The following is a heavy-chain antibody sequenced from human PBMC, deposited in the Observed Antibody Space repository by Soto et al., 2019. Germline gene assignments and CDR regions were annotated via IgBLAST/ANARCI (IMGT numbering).Heavy chain of an antibody. J-gene: IGHJ4*02. CDR3: AKRPLLSGTRYYFDY. CDR1: GFTFSSYA. V-gene: IGHV3-23*01. Sequence: GGSLRLSCAASGFTFSSYAMSWVRQAPGKGLEWISAISGSGDSTYHADYVRGRFTISRDNSKNTLYLQMNSLRAEDTAIYFCAKRPLLSGTRYYFDYWGQGTPVTVSS. D-gene: IGHD1-26*01. CDR2: ISGSGDST.